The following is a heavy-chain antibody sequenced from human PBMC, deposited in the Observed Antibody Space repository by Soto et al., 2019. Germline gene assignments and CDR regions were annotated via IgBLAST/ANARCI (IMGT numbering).Heavy chain of an antibody. D-gene: IGHD3-10*01. CDR3: ARMGRGSHPYYNGVDV. CDR1: GFSLSTGVSGISLSTSGLR. Sequence: SGPTLVNPPQTLTLTCTFSGFSLSTGVSGISLSTSGLRVSWIRQPPGNALEWLARIDWDDLKYYSTSLKTRLTISKDTSKNQVLLTLTNVDPADTATYYGARMGRGSHPYYNGVDVWGLGTTVTVSS. CDR2: IDWDDLK. V-gene: IGHV2-70*04. J-gene: IGHJ6*02.